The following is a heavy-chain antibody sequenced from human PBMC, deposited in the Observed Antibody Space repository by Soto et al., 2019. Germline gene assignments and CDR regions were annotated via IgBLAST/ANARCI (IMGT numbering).Heavy chain of an antibody. CDR2: INAANGDT. D-gene: IGHD6-13*01. J-gene: IGHJ5*02. V-gene: IGHV1-3*01. CDR3: VRRHVSATGIDWFDH. Sequence: ASVKVSCKASGYTFTSYGIHWVRQAPGQRLEWMGWINAANGDTKYSPKFQGRVTITRDTSASTAYMELSSLRSEDTAVYYCVRRHVSATGIDWFDHWGRGTLVTVSS. CDR1: GYTFTSYG.